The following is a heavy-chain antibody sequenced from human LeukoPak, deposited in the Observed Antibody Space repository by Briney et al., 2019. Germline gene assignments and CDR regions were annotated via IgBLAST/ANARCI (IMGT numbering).Heavy chain of an antibody. CDR1: GGSISSRFHY. D-gene: IGHD6-13*01. CDR2: IYHTGST. V-gene: IGHV4-39*01. J-gene: IGHJ4*02. CDR3: VGLDIEAAGVLFDC. Sequence: PSETLSLTCTVSGGSISSRFHYWGWIRQPPGKGLEWIGNIYHTGSTYNNPSLKSRVIISVDTSKNQFSLKLSSVTDADTAVYYCVGLDIEAAGVLFDCWGQGTLVTVSS.